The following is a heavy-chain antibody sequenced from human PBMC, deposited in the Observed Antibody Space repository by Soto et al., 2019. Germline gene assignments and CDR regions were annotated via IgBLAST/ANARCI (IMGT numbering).Heavy chain of an antibody. J-gene: IGHJ4*02. CDR2: IYSGGST. CDR1: GFTVSSNY. V-gene: IGHV3-53*01. D-gene: IGHD3-22*01. Sequence: PGGSLRLSCAASGFTVSSNYMSWVRQAPGKGLEWVSVIYSGGSTYYADSVKGRFTISRDNSKNTLYIQMNSLRAEDTEEYYSTICYWTYYFDSSGYYHYDYWGQGTLVTVSS. CDR3: TICYWTYYFDSSGYYHYDY.